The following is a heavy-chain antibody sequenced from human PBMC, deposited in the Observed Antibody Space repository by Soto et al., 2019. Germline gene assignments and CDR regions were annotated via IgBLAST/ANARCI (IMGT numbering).Heavy chain of an antibody. CDR2: IYYSGST. Sequence: SETLSLTCTVSGGSISSGGYYWSWIRQHPGKGLEWIGYIYYSGSTYYNPSLKSRVTISVDTSKNQFSLKLSSVTAADTAVYYCARAAVVRGVIVYYGMDVCGQGTTLTVSS. V-gene: IGHV4-31*03. CDR1: GGSISSGGYY. J-gene: IGHJ6*02. D-gene: IGHD3-10*01. CDR3: ARAAVVRGVIVYYGMDV.